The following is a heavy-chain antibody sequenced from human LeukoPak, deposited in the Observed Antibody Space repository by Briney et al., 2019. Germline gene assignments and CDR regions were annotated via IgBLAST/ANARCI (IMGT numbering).Heavy chain of an antibody. Sequence: PGGSLRLSCAVSGLTFRSYDMSWVRQAPGKGLEWFSGISGSGESTYYANSVKGRFTISRDTSKNALYLHMNSLRVEDTAVYYCAKVGQNYHILTYYFDYWGQGTLVTVSS. V-gene: IGHV3-23*01. J-gene: IGHJ4*02. CDR2: ISGSGEST. CDR3: AKVGQNYHILTYYFDY. D-gene: IGHD3-9*01. CDR1: GLTFRSYD.